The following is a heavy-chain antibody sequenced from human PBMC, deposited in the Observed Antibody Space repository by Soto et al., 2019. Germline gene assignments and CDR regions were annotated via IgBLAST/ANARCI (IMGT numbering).Heavy chain of an antibody. CDR1: RYTFTISD. Sequence: VKVSCKASRYTFTISDINWVGQATGQRLEWMGWMNPNSGNTGYAQKFQGRVTMTRNTSISTAYMELSSLRSEDTAVYYCARGPVWFGELLSYYYYYMDIWGKGTTVTVS. V-gene: IGHV1-8*01. J-gene: IGHJ6*03. CDR2: MNPNSGNT. D-gene: IGHD3-10*01. CDR3: ARGPVWFGELLSYYYYYMDI.